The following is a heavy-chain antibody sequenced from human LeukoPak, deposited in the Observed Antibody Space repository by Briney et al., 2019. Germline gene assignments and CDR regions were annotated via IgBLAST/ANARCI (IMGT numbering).Heavy chain of an antibody. CDR1: GYTSTGYY. J-gene: IGHJ4*02. Sequence: ASVKVSFKASGYTSTGYYMHWVRQAPGQGLEWMGWITPSGGTNYPQKFQGRVAITRDTSITTAYMDLSRLTSDDTAVYYCARDRYGDGFAHFDYWGQGALVTVSS. D-gene: IGHD5-24*01. V-gene: IGHV1-2*02. CDR3: ARDRYGDGFAHFDY. CDR2: ITPSGGT.